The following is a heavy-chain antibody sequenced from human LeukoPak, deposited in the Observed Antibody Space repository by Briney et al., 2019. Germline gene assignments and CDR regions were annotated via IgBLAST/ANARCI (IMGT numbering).Heavy chain of an antibody. CDR1: GYSISSGYY. D-gene: IGHD2-2*01. V-gene: IGHV4-38-2*01. CDR3: ARQLPAPQGDAFDI. Sequence: SETLSLTCAVSGYSISSGYYWGWIRQPPGKGLEWIGSIYHSGSTYYNPSLKSRVTISVDTSKNQFSLKLSSVTAADTAVYYCARQLPAPQGDAFDIWGQGTMVTVSS. J-gene: IGHJ3*02. CDR2: IYHSGST.